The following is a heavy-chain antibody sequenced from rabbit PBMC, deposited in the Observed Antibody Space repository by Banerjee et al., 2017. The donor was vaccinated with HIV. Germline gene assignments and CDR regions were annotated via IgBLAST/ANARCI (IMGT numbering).Heavy chain of an antibody. V-gene: IGHV1S40*01. CDR1: GFSFNSGYY. J-gene: IGHJ3*01. D-gene: IGHD2-1*01. Sequence: QSLEESGGDLVKPGASLTLTCTASGFSFNSGYYMCWVRQAPGKGLEWIGCIVAGSSGSTYYASWAKGRFTISKTSSTTVTLQLNSLTAADTATYFCARETDGVAAHVNLRGQGTLVTVS. CDR2: IVAGSSGST. CDR3: ARETDGVAAHVNL.